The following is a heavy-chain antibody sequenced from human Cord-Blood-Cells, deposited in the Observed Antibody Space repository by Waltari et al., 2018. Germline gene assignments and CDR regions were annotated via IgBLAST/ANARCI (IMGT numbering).Heavy chain of an antibody. CDR3: ARAYSGSYYYYYMDV. Sequence: QVQLQESGPGLVKPSETLSLTCTVSGGSISSYYWSWIRQPAGKGLEWIGRIYTSGSTNSTPSLKSRVTMSVDTSKNQFSLKLGAVTAADTAVYYCARAYSGSYYYYYMDVWGKGTTVTVSS. V-gene: IGHV4-4*07. D-gene: IGHD1-26*01. CDR1: GGSISSYY. J-gene: IGHJ6*03. CDR2: IYTSGST.